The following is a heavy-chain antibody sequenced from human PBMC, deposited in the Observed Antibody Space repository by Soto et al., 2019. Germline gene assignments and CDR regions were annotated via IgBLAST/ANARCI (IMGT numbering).Heavy chain of an antibody. CDR2: IYHSGST. CDR3: ARGDLIVYISSYYYYGMDV. V-gene: IGHV4-4*02. D-gene: IGHD2-15*01. Sequence: PSETLSLTCAVPGGSISSSNWWSWVRQPPGKGLEWIGEIYHSGSTNYNPSLKSRVTISVDKSKNQFSLKLSSVTAADTAVYYCARGDLIVYISSYYYYGMDVWGQGTTVTVSS. CDR1: GGSISSSNW. J-gene: IGHJ6*02.